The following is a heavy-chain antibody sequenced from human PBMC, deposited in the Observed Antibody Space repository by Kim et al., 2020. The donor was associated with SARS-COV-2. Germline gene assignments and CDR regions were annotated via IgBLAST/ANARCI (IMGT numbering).Heavy chain of an antibody. D-gene: IGHD2-15*01. CDR3: AKSVVVAATPDY. CDR1: GFTFGDYA. CDR2: ISWNSGSI. J-gene: IGHJ4*02. V-gene: IGHV3-9*03. Sequence: GGSLRLSCAASGFTFGDYAMHWVRQAPGKGLEWVSGISWNSGSIGYADSVKGRFTISRDNAKNSLYLQMNSLRAEDMALYYCAKSVVVAATPDYWGQGTLVTVSS.